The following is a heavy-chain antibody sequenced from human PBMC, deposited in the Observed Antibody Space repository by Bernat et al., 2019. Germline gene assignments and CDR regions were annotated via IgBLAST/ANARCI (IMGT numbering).Heavy chain of an antibody. V-gene: IGHV3-15*01. CDR3: TAGTVRTDFDY. CDR1: GFTFSNAW. Sequence: EVQLVESGGGLVMPGGPLRLSCAASGFTFSNAWMSWVRQAPGKGLEWVGRIKSKADGGTRDFAAPVKGRFAISRDDSKNTVYLQVNSLRTEDTAVYYCTAGTVRTDFDYWGQGALVTVSS. CDR2: IKSKADGGTR. D-gene: IGHD3/OR15-3a*01. J-gene: IGHJ4*02.